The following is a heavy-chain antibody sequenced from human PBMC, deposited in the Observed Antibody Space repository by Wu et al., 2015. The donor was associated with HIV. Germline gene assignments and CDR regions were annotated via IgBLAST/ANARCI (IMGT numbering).Heavy chain of an antibody. D-gene: IGHD6-19*01. CDR2: IIPIFDRI. V-gene: IGHV1-69*13. CDR3: ATPRSPGFSSAWPTYFDF. J-gene: IGHJ4*02. CDR1: GGTFSSRA. Sequence: QVQLVQSGAEVKKPGSSVKVSCKASGGTFSSRAINWVRQAPGQGLEWMGRIIPIFDRIHYKQKFQGRVIITADESTSTVYMELSSLNSDDTAVYYCATPRSPGFSSAWPTYFDFWGQGTLVTVSS.